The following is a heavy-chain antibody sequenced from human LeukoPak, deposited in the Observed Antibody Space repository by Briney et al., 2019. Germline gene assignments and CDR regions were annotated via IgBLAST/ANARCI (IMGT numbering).Heavy chain of an antibody. D-gene: IGHD2-15*01. J-gene: IGHJ4*02. CDR3: ARDTYCSGGSCYSLAVDY. Sequence: GRSLRLSCAASGFTFSSYAMHWVRQAPGKGLEWVAVISYDGSNKYYADSVKGRSTISRDNSKNTLYLQMNSLRAEDTAVYYCARDTYCSGGSCYSLAVDYWGQGTLVTVSS. CDR2: ISYDGSNK. V-gene: IGHV3-30*04. CDR1: GFTFSSYA.